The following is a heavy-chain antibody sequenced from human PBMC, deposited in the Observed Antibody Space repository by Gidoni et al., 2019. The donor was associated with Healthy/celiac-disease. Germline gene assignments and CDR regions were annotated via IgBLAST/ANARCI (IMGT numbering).Heavy chain of an antibody. Sequence: QVQLVESGGGVVQPGRSLRLSCAASGFTFSSYPMHWVRQAPGKGLEWVAVISYDRSNKYYADSVKGRFTISRDNSKNTRYLQMNSLRAEDTAVYYCASTSRGFGGVIAYYFDYWGQGTLVTVSS. V-gene: IGHV3-30-3*01. CDR2: ISYDRSNK. D-gene: IGHD3-16*02. CDR1: GFTFSSYP. J-gene: IGHJ4*02. CDR3: ASTSRGFGGVIAYYFDY.